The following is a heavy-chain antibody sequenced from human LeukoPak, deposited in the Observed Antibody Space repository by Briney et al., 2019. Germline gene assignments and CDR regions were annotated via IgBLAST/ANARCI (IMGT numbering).Heavy chain of an antibody. V-gene: IGHV4-59*01. J-gene: IGHJ4*02. D-gene: IGHD5-24*01. CDR3: ARVVGDGYSPGFDY. Sequence: SETLSLTCTVSGGSISSYYWSWIRQPPGKGLEWIGYIYYSGSTNYNPSLESRVTISVDTSKNQFSLKLSSVTAADTAVYYCARVVGDGYSPGFDYWGQGTLVTVSS. CDR1: GGSISSYY. CDR2: IYYSGST.